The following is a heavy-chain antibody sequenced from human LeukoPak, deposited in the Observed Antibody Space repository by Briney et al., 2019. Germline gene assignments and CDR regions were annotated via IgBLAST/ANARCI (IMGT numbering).Heavy chain of an antibody. CDR3: AKVPRAARPGPLDY. J-gene: IGHJ4*02. CDR1: GFTFSSYA. CDR2: ISGSGGST. D-gene: IGHD6-6*01. Sequence: PGGSLRLSCAASGFTFSSYAMSWVRQAPGKGLEWVSAISGSGGSTYYADSVKGRFTISRDNSKNTLYLQMSSLRAEDTAVYYCAKVPRAARPGPLDYWGQGTLVTVSS. V-gene: IGHV3-23*01.